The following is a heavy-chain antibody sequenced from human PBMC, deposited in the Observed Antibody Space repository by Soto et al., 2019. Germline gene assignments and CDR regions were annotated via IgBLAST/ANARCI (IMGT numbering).Heavy chain of an antibody. CDR1: GYTFTSYA. J-gene: IGHJ4*02. D-gene: IGHD2-15*01. CDR3: ARGVAPYYFDY. V-gene: IGHV1-3*05. Sequence: QVQLVQSGAEEKKPGASVKVSCKASGYTFTSYAMHWVRQAPGQRLEWMGWINAGNGITKYSQKFQGRVTITRDTSASTAYMELSSLRSEDTAVYYCARGVAPYYFDYWGQGILVTVSS. CDR2: INAGNGIT.